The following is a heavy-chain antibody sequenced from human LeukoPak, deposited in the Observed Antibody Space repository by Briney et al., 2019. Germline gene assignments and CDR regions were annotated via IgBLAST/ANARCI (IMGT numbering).Heavy chain of an antibody. D-gene: IGHD6-19*01. CDR1: GYTFTSYG. Sequence: GASVKVSCKASGYTFTSYGISWVRQAPGQGLEWMGWISAYNGNTNYAQKLQGRVTMTTDTSTSTAYMELRSLGSDDTAVYYCARAPYSSGWQLYYYYYGMDVWGQGTTVTVSS. CDR3: ARAPYSSGWQLYYYYYGMDV. CDR2: ISAYNGNT. J-gene: IGHJ6*02. V-gene: IGHV1-18*01.